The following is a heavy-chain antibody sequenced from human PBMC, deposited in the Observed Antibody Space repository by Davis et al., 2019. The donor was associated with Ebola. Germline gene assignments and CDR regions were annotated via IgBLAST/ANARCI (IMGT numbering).Heavy chain of an antibody. V-gene: IGHV1-3*01. J-gene: IGHJ4*02. D-gene: IGHD5-24*01. CDR3: AREWQNYFPY. Sequence: AASVKVSCKTSGYTFPSYPIHWVRXXPAQPXXCXXLINAANGNTRYSQSFQGRVTITRDTSTRTAYLEVTNLTSEHTAVYYCAREWQNYFPYWGQGTLVTVSS. CDR1: GYTFPSYP. CDR2: INAANGNT.